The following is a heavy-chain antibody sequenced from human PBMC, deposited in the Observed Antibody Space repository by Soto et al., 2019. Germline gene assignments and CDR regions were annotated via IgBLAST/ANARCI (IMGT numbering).Heavy chain of an antibody. V-gene: IGHV4-30-2*01. J-gene: IGHJ3*02. Sequence: PSETLSLTCAVSGGSISSGGYSWSWIRQPPGKGLEWIGYIYHSGSTYYSPSLKSRVTISVDRSKNQFSLKLSSVTAADTAVYYCARGASRHDAFDIWGQGTMVTVSS. CDR1: GGSISSGGYS. CDR3: ARGASRHDAFDI. CDR2: IYHSGST.